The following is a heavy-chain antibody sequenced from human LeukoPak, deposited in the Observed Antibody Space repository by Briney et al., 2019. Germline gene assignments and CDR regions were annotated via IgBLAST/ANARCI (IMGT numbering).Heavy chain of an antibody. J-gene: IGHJ4*02. CDR3: ARERVTHPGYFDY. CDR1: GGSISSSSYY. CDR2: IYCSGST. V-gene: IGHV4-39*07. D-gene: IGHD2-21*02. Sequence: SETLSLTCTVSGGSISSSSYYWGWIRQPPGKGLEWIGSIYCSGSTYYNPSLKSRVTISVDTSKNQFSLKLSSVTAADTAVYYCARERVTHPGYFDYWGQGTLVTVSS.